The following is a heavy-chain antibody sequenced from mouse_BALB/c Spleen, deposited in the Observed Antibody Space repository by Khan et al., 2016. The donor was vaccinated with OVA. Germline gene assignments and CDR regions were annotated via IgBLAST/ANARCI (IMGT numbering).Heavy chain of an antibody. V-gene: IGHV1S81*02. J-gene: IGHJ3*01. CDR3: TRGGYGGFAY. CDR2: INPSNGGT. Sequence: QVQLQQSGAELVKPGASVKLSCKASGYTFNSYYMYWVKQRPGQGLEWIGEINPSNGGTNFNEKFKSKATLTVDKSSSTAYMQLSSLTSEDSAVYDCTRGGYGGFAYWGQGTLVTVSA. CDR1: GYTFNSYY. D-gene: IGHD1-2*01.